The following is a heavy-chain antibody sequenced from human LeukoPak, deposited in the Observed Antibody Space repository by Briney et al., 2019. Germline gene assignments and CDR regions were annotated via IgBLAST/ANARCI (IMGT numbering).Heavy chain of an antibody. Sequence: NPSETLSLTCTVSGDSINSGNHYWSWIRQPAGKGLEWIGRIYITGSTNYNPSLKSRVTISLDASKNQFSLKLNSVTAADTAVYFCARRAYSAAYWKHFDYWGQGTLVTVSS. CDR1: GDSINSGNHY. CDR2: IYITGST. D-gene: IGHD1-1*01. J-gene: IGHJ4*02. CDR3: ARRAYSAAYWKHFDY. V-gene: IGHV4-61*02.